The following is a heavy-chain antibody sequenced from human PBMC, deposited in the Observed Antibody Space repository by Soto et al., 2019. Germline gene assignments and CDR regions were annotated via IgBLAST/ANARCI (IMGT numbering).Heavy chain of an antibody. CDR1: SGPSSSHN. V-gene: IGHV4-59*08. Sequence: QVQLQQSGPGLVKPSETLSLTCSVSSGPSSSHNWGWIRQPPGRGLAWIGYVYSTGGTSYNPSLTSPVPLSAAPSTPHTSLTLTSVTPAVAPVYSCVRQGIGTLHGPVDGGGEGTTVSVPS. CDR3: VRQGIGTLHGPVDG. J-gene: IGHJ6*04. CDR2: VYSTGGT. D-gene: IGHD3-10*01.